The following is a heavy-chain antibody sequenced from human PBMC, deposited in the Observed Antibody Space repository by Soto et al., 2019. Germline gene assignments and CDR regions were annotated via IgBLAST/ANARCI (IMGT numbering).Heavy chain of an antibody. V-gene: IGHV4-31*03. CDR2: IYYGGST. J-gene: IGHJ4*02. Sequence: QVQLQESGPGLVEPSQTLSLTCTVSGGSISIDGYYWGWIRQHPGKGLEWIGYIYYGGSTFYNPSLKSRVIISVDTSKNQFSLALSSVTAADTAVYYCAREGGYPGGYFDYWGQGTLVTVSS. D-gene: IGHD5-18*01. CDR1: GGSISIDGYY. CDR3: AREGGYPGGYFDY.